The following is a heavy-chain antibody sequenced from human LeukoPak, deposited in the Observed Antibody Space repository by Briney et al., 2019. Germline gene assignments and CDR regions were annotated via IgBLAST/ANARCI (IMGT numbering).Heavy chain of an antibody. CDR2: IKQVVREK. D-gene: IGHD1-26*01. CDR1: GFTLSSYW. CDR3: ARDMGSIVGAGDY. J-gene: IGHJ4*02. V-gene: IGHV3-7*01. Sequence: RGSLSLSCAASGFTLSSYWMSWVRQAPGGGREWVGSIKQVVREKYYMSSVKGRFTITRDNAKNSLYLQMNSLRAEDTAVYYCARDMGSIVGAGDYWGQGTLVTVSS.